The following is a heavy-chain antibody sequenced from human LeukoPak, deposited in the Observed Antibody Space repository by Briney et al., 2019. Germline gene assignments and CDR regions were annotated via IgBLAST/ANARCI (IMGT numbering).Heavy chain of an antibody. CDR1: GGSISSYY. D-gene: IGHD3-9*01. Sequence: SETLSLTCTVSGGSISSYYWSWFRQPAGKGLEWFGRIYTSGSTNYNPSLKSRVTMSVDTSKNQFSLKLSSVTAADTAVYYCARAGDYDILTGPSYNWFDPWGQGTLVTVSS. CDR3: ARAGDYDILTGPSYNWFDP. J-gene: IGHJ5*02. CDR2: IYTSGST. V-gene: IGHV4-4*07.